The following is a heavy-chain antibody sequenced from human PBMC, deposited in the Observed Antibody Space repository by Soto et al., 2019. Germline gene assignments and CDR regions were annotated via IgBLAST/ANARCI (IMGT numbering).Heavy chain of an antibody. J-gene: IGHJ4*02. CDR3: ASGYLRNGDF. V-gene: IGHV3-30*03. CDR1: GFIFRDYL. CDR2: LSFDGTAE. Sequence: QVQLVESGGGVVQPGTSLRLSCKDSGFIFRDYLIHCVRQAPGKGLEWLAVLSFDGTAEYYADSTRGRFTISRDNSKNTLFLQMNSLTAQDTAVYYSASGYLRNGDFGGQGTLVTVSS. D-gene: IGHD3-22*01.